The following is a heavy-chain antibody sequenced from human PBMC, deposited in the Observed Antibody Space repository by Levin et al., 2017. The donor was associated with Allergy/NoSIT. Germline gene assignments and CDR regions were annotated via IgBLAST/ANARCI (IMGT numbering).Heavy chain of an antibody. CDR1: GYSFTNYW. Sequence: LGESLKISCKGSGYSFTNYWIGWVRQMPGKGLEWMGIIYPGDSNTRYSPSFQGQVTISADKSINTAYLQWSSLKASDTAMYFCARRPIVATTSDTAMAYVDYWGQGTLVTVSS. CDR2: IYPGDSNT. CDR3: ARRPIVATTSDTAMAYVDY. D-gene: IGHD5-18*01. J-gene: IGHJ4*02. V-gene: IGHV5-51*01.